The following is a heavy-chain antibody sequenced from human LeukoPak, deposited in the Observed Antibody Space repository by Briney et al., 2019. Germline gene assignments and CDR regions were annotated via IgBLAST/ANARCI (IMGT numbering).Heavy chain of an antibody. J-gene: IGHJ5*02. CDR2: ISWNSGSI. Sequence: GRSLRLSCAASGFTFDDYAMHWVRQAPGKGLEWVSGISWNSGSIGYADSVKGRFTISRDNAKNSLYLQMNSLRAEDTALYYCAKGGVAAMGWFDPWGQGTLVTVSS. CDR1: GFTFDDYA. CDR3: AKGGVAAMGWFDP. V-gene: IGHV3-9*01. D-gene: IGHD2-15*01.